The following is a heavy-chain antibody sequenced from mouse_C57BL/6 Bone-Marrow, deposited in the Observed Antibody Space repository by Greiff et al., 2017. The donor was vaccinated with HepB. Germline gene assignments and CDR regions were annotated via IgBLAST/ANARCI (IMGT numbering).Heavy chain of an antibody. J-gene: IGHJ3*01. Sequence: VNVVESGAELARPGASVKLSCKASGYTFTSYGISWVKQRTGQGLEWIGEIYPRSGNTYYNEKFKGKATLTADKSSSTAYMELRSLTSEDSAVYFCARRSLWFAYWGQGTLVTVSA. V-gene: IGHV1-81*01. CDR1: GYTFTSYG. CDR3: ARRSLWFAY. CDR2: IYPRSGNT.